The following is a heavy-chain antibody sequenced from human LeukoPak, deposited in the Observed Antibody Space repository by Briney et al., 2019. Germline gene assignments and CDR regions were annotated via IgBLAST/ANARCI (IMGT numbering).Heavy chain of an antibody. CDR1: GYTFTSYG. V-gene: IGHV1-18*01. J-gene: IGHJ6*02. CDR3: ARDRRRIYYYYGMDV. Sequence: GASVKVSCKASGYTFTSYGISWVRQAPGQGLEWMGWISAYNGNTNYAQKLQGRVTMTTDTSTSTAYMELRSLRSDDPAVYYCARDRRRIYYYYGMDVWGQGTTVTVSS. CDR2: ISAYNGNT.